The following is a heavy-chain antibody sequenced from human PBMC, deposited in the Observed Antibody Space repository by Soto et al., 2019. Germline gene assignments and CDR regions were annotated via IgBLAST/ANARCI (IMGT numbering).Heavy chain of an antibody. D-gene: IGHD3-3*01. CDR2: IYTSASI. CDR3: ARDFAYFDS. J-gene: IGHJ4*02. Sequence: SETLSLTCSVSGADINTYSWTWIRQPAGKGLEWIGRIYTSASINYNPSLRGRVSISMDTSKNQFSLNLDSVTAADTAVYFCARDFAYFDSWGQGTLVTVSS. V-gene: IGHV4-4*07. CDR1: GADINTYS.